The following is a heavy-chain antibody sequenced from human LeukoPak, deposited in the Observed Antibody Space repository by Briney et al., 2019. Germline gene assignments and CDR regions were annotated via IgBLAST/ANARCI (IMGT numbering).Heavy chain of an antibody. CDR3: ARDPSGSYPWYYGMDV. J-gene: IGHJ6*02. V-gene: IGHV3-48*03. CDR2: MSSSGGTI. D-gene: IGHD1-26*01. CDR1: GLTFSSYE. Sequence: GGSLRRSCAASGLTFSSYEMNWVCQAPRKGLEWGSYMSSSGGTIYYADSVKGRFTISRDNAKNSLYLQMNSLRAEDTAVYYCARDPSGSYPWYYGMDVWGQGTTVTVS.